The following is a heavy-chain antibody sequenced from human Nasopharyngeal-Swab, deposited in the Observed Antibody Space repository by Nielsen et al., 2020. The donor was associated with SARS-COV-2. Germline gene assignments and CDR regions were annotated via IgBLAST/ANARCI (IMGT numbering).Heavy chain of an antibody. Sequence: WIRQPPGKGLEWIGEINHSGSTNYNPSLKSRLTISVDTSKNQFSRKLSSVTAADTAVYYCVRRPYDFWSGYYDYYFDYWGQGTLVTVSS. V-gene: IGHV4-34*01. J-gene: IGHJ4*02. D-gene: IGHD3-3*01. CDR2: INHSGST. CDR3: VRRPYDFWSGYYDYYFDY.